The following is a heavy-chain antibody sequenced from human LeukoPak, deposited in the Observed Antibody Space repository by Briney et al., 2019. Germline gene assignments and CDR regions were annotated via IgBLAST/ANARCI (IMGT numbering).Heavy chain of an antibody. CDR1: GFTFSSNS. CDR3: ARDKVGSTANFDY. D-gene: IGHD1-26*01. CDR2: ISSSSSII. J-gene: IGHJ4*02. V-gene: IGHV3-48*04. Sequence: GGSLRLSCAASGFTFSSNSMSWVRQAPGKGLEWVSYISSSSSIIYYADSVKGRFTISRDYAKNSLYLQMNSLRVEDTAVYYCARDKVGSTANFDYWGQGTLVTVSS.